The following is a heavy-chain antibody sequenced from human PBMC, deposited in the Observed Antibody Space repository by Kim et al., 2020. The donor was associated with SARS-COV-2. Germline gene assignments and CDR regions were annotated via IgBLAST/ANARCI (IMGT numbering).Heavy chain of an antibody. CDR2: ISWNSGSI. CDR1: GFTFDDYA. CDR3: AKGLQYSSGPFDY. J-gene: IGHJ4*02. V-gene: IGHV3-9*01. D-gene: IGHD6-19*01. Sequence: GGSLRLSCAASGFTFDDYAMHWVRQAPGKGLEWVSGISWNSGSIGYADSVKGRFTISRDNAKNSLYLQMNSLRAEDTALYYCAKGLQYSSGPFDYWGQGTLVTVSS.